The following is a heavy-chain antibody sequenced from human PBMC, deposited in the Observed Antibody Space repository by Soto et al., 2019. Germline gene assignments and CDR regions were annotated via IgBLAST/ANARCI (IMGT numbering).Heavy chain of an antibody. J-gene: IGHJ6*02. Sequence: QVQLVQSGAEVEKPGASVKVSCMASGYTFTNYGVSWVRQAPGQVLEWMGWISAHNGNTKSAQKLQGRVTMTTDASTSTAYMDLRSLRPDDTAVYYCARDVREISGAYYYYGMDVWGQGTTVTVSS. CDR2: ISAHNGNT. CDR1: GYTFTNYG. D-gene: IGHD2-15*01. CDR3: ARDVREISGAYYYYGMDV. V-gene: IGHV1-18*01.